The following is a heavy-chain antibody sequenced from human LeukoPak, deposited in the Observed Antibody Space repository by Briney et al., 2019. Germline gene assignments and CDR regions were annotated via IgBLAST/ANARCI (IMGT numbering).Heavy chain of an antibody. D-gene: IGHD3-22*01. V-gene: IGHV4-39*07. Sequence: SETLSLTCTVSGGSVSSGSYYWSWIRQPPGKGLEWIGEINHSGSTNYNPSLKSRVTISVDTSKNQFSLKLSSVTAADTAVYYCARVHYYDSSGTTGFDYWGQGTLVTVSS. CDR3: ARVHYYDSSGTTGFDY. J-gene: IGHJ4*02. CDR2: INHSGST. CDR1: GGSVSSGSYY.